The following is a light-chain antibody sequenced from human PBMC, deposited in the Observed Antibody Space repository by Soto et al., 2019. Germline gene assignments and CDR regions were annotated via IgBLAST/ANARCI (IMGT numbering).Light chain of an antibody. J-gene: IGLJ2*01. Sequence: SYELTQPPSVSVSPGQTASITCSGDKLGDKYASWYQQKPGQSPVVVIYQDRKRPSGIPERFSGSNSGNTATLTISGTQAMDEADYYCQAWDSKPVVFGGGTKLTVL. CDR3: QAWDSKPVV. CDR1: KLGDKY. CDR2: QDR. V-gene: IGLV3-1*01.